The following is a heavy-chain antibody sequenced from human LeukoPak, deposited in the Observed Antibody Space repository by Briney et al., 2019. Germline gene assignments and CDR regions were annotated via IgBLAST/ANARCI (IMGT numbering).Heavy chain of an antibody. CDR1: GLTFSSNW. D-gene: IGHD3-16*01. V-gene: IGHV3-74*01. CDR2: ITNDGSST. J-gene: IGHJ4*02. Sequence: GGSLRLSCAASGLTFSSNWMHWVRQAPGKGLVWVSGITNDGSSTTYADSVKGRLIISRDNAKNVLYLQVNSLRAEDTAVYYCATQKGGTPAYWGQGTLVTVSS. CDR3: ATQKGGTPAY.